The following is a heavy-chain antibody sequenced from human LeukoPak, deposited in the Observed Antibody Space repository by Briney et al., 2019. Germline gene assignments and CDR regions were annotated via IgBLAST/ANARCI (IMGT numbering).Heavy chain of an antibody. CDR2: ISYDGSNK. CDR3: ARDRDIVVVVAAAIDY. V-gene: IGHV3-30-3*01. D-gene: IGHD2-15*01. J-gene: IGHJ4*02. CDR1: GFTFSSYA. Sequence: PGRSLRLSCAASGFTFSSYAMHWVRQAPGKGLEWVAVISYDGSNKYYADSVKGRFTISRDNSKNTLYLQMNSLRAEDTAVYYCARDRDIVVVVAAAIDYWGQGTLVTVSS.